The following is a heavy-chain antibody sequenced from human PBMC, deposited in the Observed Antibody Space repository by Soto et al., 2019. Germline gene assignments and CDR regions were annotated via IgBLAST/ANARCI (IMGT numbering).Heavy chain of an antibody. CDR2: ISYDGSNK. CDR1: GFTFSSYA. J-gene: IGHJ4*02. D-gene: IGHD3-10*01. CDR3: ARDAYYYGSGSHNGGY. Sequence: GGSLRLSCAASGFTFSSYAVHWVRQAPGKGLEWVAVISYDGSNKYYADSVKGRFTISRDNSKNTLYLQMNSLRAEDTAVYYCARDAYYYGSGSHNGGYWGQGTLVTVSS. V-gene: IGHV3-30-3*01.